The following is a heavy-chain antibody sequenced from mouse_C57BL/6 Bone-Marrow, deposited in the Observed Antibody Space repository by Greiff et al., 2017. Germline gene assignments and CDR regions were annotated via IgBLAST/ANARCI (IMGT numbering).Heavy chain of an antibody. V-gene: IGHV1-50*01. CDR2: IDPSDSYT. CDR3: ASKGYYAMDY. Sequence: VQLQQPGAELVKPGASVKLSCKASGYTFTSYWMQWVKQRPGQGLEWIGEIDPSDSYTNYNQKFKGKATLTVDTSSSTAYMQLSSLTSEDSAVYYSASKGYYAMDYWGQGTSVTVSA. J-gene: IGHJ4*01. CDR1: GYTFTSYW.